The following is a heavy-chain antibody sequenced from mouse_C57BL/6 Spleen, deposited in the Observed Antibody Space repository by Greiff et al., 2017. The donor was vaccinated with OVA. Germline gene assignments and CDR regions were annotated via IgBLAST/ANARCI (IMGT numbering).Heavy chain of an antibody. CDR2: ISYSGRT. CDR1: GYSITSGYD. Sequence: EVQLVESGPGMVKPSQSLSLTCTVTGYSITSGYDWHWIRHFPGNKLEWMGYISYSGRTNYNPSLKSRISITHDTSKNHFFLKLNSVTTEDTATYYCARGHDGYAYYFDYWGQGTTLTVSS. D-gene: IGHD2-3*01. V-gene: IGHV3-1*01. CDR3: ARGHDGYAYYFDY. J-gene: IGHJ2*01.